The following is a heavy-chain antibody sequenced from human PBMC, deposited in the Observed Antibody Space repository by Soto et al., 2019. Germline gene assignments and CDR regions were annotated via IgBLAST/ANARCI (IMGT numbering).Heavy chain of an antibody. CDR3: ARVRTGD. D-gene: IGHD3-10*01. CDR1: GDSIRDYY. Sequence: QVQLQESGPGLVKPSETLSLTCTVSGDSIRDYYWHWIRQPPGKGLEWIGHIHYTGSTYYNPSLTRRVTIAVYTAKPQFSLTLSSVTAADTAVYYCARVRTGDWGQGALVTVSS. CDR2: IHYTGST. J-gene: IGHJ4*02. V-gene: IGHV4-59*01.